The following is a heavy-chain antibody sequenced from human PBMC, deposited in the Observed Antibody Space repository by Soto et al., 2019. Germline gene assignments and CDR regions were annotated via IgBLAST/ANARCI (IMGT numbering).Heavy chain of an antibody. CDR2: ISSSGSTI. CDR3: AKDQASGQGSFDS. D-gene: IGHD2-15*01. CDR1: GFTFSDYY. Sequence: VGSLRLACAVSGFTFSDYYMSWIRQAPGKGLEWVSYISSSGSTIYYADSVKGRFTISRDNAKNSLYLQMNSLRAEDTAVYYCAKDQASGQGSFDSWGQGTRVTVSS. J-gene: IGHJ4*02. V-gene: IGHV3-11*01.